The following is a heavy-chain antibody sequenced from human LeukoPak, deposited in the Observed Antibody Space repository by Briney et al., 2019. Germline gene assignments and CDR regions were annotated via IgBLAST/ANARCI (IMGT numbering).Heavy chain of an antibody. CDR3: ARHLGYCSGGSCSSSSGDAFDI. CDR1: GYNFPGYW. J-gene: IGHJ3*02. V-gene: IGHV5-51*01. CDR2: IFPGDSDT. Sequence: GESLQISCKGSGYNFPGYWIGWVRQMPGKGLDWMGIIFPGDSDTRYSPSFQGQVTISADKSISTAYLQWTSLKASDTAMYYCARHLGYCSGGSCSSSSGDAFDIWGQGTMVTVSS. D-gene: IGHD2-15*01.